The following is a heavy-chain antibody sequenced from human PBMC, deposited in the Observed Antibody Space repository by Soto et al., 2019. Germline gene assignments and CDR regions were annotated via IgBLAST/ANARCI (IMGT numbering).Heavy chain of an antibody. CDR2: LRYDGRNK. D-gene: IGHD6-6*01. Sequence: QVQLVESGGGVVQRGRSLRLSCTASGFTFSDSTIHWVRQAPGKGLEWVATLRYDGRNKYYADSVKGRFSISRDNSKNTLEMNTLRGEDTAVYYCAREAAYSGSAFDYWGQGTLVTVSS. CDR3: AREAAYSGSAFDY. J-gene: IGHJ4*02. CDR1: GFTFSDST. V-gene: IGHV3-30*04.